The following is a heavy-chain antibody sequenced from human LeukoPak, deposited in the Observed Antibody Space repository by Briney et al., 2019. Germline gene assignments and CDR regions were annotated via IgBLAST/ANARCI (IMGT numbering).Heavy chain of an antibody. Sequence: PSETLSLTCTCSGGYNSSYYWGWIGQPPGKGLEGMGYIYYSGSNNYNPSLKSRVTISVDTSKNQFSLKLSSVTAADTAVYYCARARNYYDSSGYYLDIWGQGTMVTVSS. D-gene: IGHD3-22*01. CDR1: GGYNSSYY. J-gene: IGHJ3*02. CDR3: ARARNYYDSSGYYLDI. V-gene: IGHV4-59*01. CDR2: IYYSGSN.